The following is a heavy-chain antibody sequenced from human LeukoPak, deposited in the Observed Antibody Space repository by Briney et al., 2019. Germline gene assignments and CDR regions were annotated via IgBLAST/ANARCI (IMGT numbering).Heavy chain of an antibody. J-gene: IGHJ5*02. Sequence: GGSLRLSCAASGFTFSSYEMNWVRQAPGKGLEWVSYISSSGSTIYYADSVKGRFTISRDNAKNSLYLQMNSLRAEDTAVYYCARGTTVTTSNWFDPWGQGTLATVSS. CDR2: ISSSGSTI. V-gene: IGHV3-48*03. CDR3: ARGTTVTTSNWFDP. D-gene: IGHD4-17*01. CDR1: GFTFSSYE.